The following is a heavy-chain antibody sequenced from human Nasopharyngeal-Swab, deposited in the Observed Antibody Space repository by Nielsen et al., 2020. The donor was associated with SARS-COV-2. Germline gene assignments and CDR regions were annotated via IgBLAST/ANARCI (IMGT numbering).Heavy chain of an antibody. CDR3: AKDRYYGSGSYPDY. J-gene: IGHJ4*02. Sequence: GGSLRLSCAASGFTFSSYAMNWVRQAPGMGLEWVSSITDSGNYVYYADSVKGRFTISRDNAKNSLYLQMNSLRAEDTAVYYCAKDRYYGSGSYPDYWGQGTLVTVSS. D-gene: IGHD3-10*01. CDR2: ITDSGNYV. CDR1: GFTFSSYA. V-gene: IGHV3-21*04.